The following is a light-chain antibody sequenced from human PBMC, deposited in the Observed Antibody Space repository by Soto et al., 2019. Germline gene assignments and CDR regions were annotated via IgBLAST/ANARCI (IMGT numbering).Light chain of an antibody. Sequence: EIVMTQSPATLSVSPVERATLSCRASQSVSSNLAWYQQKPGQAPRLLIYGASTRATGIPARFSGSGSGTEFTLTISSLQSEDFAVYYCQQYNNWPPTFGQGTRREIK. CDR2: GAS. J-gene: IGKJ5*01. CDR3: QQYNNWPPT. V-gene: IGKV3-15*01. CDR1: QSVSSN.